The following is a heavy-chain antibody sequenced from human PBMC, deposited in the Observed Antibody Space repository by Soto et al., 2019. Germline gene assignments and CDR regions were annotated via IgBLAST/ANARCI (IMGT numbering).Heavy chain of an antibody. CDR3: ARHEDYGALPRTPNWYFDL. D-gene: IGHD4-17*01. CDR2: IYPGDSDT. Sequence: EVQLVQSGAEVKKPGESLKISCKGSGYSFTSYWIGWVRQMPGKGLEWMGIIYPGDSDTRYSPSFQGQVTISADKSISTAYLQWSSLKASDTAMYYCARHEDYGALPRTPNWYFDLWGRGTLVTVSS. CDR1: GYSFTSYW. V-gene: IGHV5-51*01. J-gene: IGHJ2*01.